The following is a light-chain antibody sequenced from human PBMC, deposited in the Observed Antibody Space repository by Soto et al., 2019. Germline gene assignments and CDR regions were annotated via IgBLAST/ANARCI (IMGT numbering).Light chain of an antibody. Sequence: QSARTQPGSVSGSPGQSITISCTGTSSDIGGFYYVSWYQHHPGKDPKLMIYQVSNRPSGVSNRFSGSKSGNTASLTISGLQAEDEADYFCSSYSSSSTFYVFGAGTKVTV. CDR1: SSDIGGFYY. V-gene: IGLV2-14*01. CDR3: SSYSSSSTFYV. CDR2: QVS. J-gene: IGLJ1*01.